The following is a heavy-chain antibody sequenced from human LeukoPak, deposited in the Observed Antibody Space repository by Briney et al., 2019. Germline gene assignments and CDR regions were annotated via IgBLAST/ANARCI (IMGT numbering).Heavy chain of an antibody. J-gene: IGHJ4*02. CDR2: ISGSGGST. CDR1: GFTFSSYA. V-gene: IGHV3-23*01. CDR3: AKDRLVRGVIIKRGFDY. D-gene: IGHD3-10*01. Sequence: GGSLRLSCAASGFTFSSYAMSWVRQAPGKGLEWVSAISGSGGSTYYADSVKGRFTISRDNSKNTLYLQMNSLRAEDTAVYYCAKDRLVRGVIIKRGFDYWGRGTLVTVSS.